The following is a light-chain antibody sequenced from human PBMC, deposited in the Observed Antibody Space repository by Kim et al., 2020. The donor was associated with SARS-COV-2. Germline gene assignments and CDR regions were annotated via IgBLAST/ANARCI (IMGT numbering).Light chain of an antibody. CDR3: ISYAGNNVYV. J-gene: IGLJ1*01. Sequence: GQSVTISCTETSSNVGGYNYVSWYQQHPGKAPKLMIYDVNRRPSGVPDRFSASKSGNTASLTVSGLQAEDEADYYCISYAGNNVYVFGTGTKVTVL. V-gene: IGLV2-8*01. CDR2: DVN. CDR1: SSNVGGYNY.